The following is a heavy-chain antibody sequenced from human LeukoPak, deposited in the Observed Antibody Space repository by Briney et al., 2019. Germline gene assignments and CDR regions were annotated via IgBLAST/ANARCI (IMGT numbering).Heavy chain of an antibody. CDR3: ARRYCSGGSCYSSFDP. V-gene: IGHV5-51*01. Sequence: GESLKISCKGSGYSFTSYWIGWVRQMPGKGLEWMGIIYPGDSDTRYSPSFQGQVTISPDKSISTAYLQWRSLKASDTAMYYCARRYCSGGSCYSSFDPWGQGTLVTVSS. D-gene: IGHD2-15*01. CDR2: IYPGDSDT. CDR1: GYSFTSYW. J-gene: IGHJ5*02.